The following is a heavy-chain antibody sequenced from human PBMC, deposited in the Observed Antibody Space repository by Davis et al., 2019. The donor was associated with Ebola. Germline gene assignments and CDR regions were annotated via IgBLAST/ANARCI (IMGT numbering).Heavy chain of an antibody. V-gene: IGHV3-23*01. Sequence: GESLKISCAASGFLFSSYAMSWVRQAPGRGLEWVSSISASGGATFYADSVKGRIVMSRDNSNDTLYLRMNNLRAEDTAIYYCAKALPSYYGSGDFFDYWGQGILVTVSS. CDR3: AKALPSYYGSGDFFDY. CDR1: GFLFSSYA. CDR2: ISASGGAT. J-gene: IGHJ4*02. D-gene: IGHD3-10*01.